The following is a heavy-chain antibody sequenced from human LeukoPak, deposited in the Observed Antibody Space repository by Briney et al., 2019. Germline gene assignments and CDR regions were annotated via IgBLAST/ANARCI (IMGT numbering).Heavy chain of an antibody. CDR1: GFTFSSYG. Sequence: GGSLRLSCAASGFTFSSYGMHWVRQAPGKGLEWVAVISYDGSNKYYADSVKGRFTISRDNSENTLYLQMNSLRAEDTAVYYCAKDALAPRYCSSTSCYPPYNWFDPWGQGTLVTVSS. CDR2: ISYDGSNK. V-gene: IGHV3-30*18. CDR3: AKDALAPRYCSSTSCYPPYNWFDP. D-gene: IGHD2-2*01. J-gene: IGHJ5*02.